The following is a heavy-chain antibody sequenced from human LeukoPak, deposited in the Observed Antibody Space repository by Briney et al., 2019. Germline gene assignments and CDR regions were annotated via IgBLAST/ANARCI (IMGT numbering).Heavy chain of an antibody. CDR1: GGSISSSSYY. D-gene: IGHD2-8*01. Sequence: SETLSLTCTVSGGSISSSSYYWGWIRQPPGKGLEWIGSIYYSGSTYYNPSLKSRVTISVDTSKNQFSLKLSSVTAADTAVYYCARDLRMTCVDYWGQGTLVTVSS. V-gene: IGHV4-39*07. CDR2: IYYSGST. CDR3: ARDLRMTCVDY. J-gene: IGHJ4*02.